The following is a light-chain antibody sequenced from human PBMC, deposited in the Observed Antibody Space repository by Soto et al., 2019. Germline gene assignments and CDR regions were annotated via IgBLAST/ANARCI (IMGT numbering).Light chain of an antibody. J-gene: IGLJ1*01. V-gene: IGLV2-23*01. CDR1: SSDVGSYNL. CDR2: EGS. Sequence: QSGLTQPASVSGSPRQSITISCTGTSSDVGSYNLVSWYQQHPGKAPKLMIYEGSKRPSGVSNRFSGSKSGNTASLTISGLQAEDEADYYCCSYAGSSTYVFGTGTKVTVL. CDR3: CSYAGSSTYV.